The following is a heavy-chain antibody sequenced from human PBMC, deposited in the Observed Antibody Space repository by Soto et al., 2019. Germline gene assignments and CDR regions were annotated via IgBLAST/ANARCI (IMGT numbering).Heavy chain of an antibody. J-gene: IGHJ4*02. D-gene: IGHD5-12*01. V-gene: IGHV5-51*01. CDR1: GYSFPGYW. Sequence: PGASLKISCKASGYSFPGYWIGWVRQMPGKGLEWMGIIYPDDSDTRYSPSFQGRVTISADKSISTAYLQWSSLQASDTAIYYCARQYVATYYFEYWGQGTLVTVSS. CDR3: ARQYVATYYFEY. CDR2: IYPDDSDT.